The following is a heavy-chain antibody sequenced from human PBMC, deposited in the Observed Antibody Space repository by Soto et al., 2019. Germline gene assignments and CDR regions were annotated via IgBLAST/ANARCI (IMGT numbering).Heavy chain of an antibody. CDR1: GFTFSNAW. CDR3: TTDFSAAGRTRFDY. V-gene: IGHV3-15*01. CDR2: IKSKTDGGTT. D-gene: IGHD6-13*01. J-gene: IGHJ4*02. Sequence: EVQLVESGGGLVKPGGSLRLSCAASGFTFSNAWMSWVRQAPGKGLEWVGSIKSKTDGGTTDYAAPVKGRFTISRDDSKNTLYLQMNSLKTEDTAVYYCTTDFSAAGRTRFDYWGQGTLVTVSS.